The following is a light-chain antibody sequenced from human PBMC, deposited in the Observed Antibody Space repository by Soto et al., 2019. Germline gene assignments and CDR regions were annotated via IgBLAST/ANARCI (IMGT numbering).Light chain of an antibody. Sequence: EIALTQSPGTLSLSPGERATLSCRASQSISSSYLAWYQQKPGQAPRLLIFGASIRATGIPDRFSGSGSGTDFTLTISRLEPEDFAVYYCQQYGSSPITFGQGARLDIK. CDR1: QSISSSY. CDR2: GAS. CDR3: QQYGSSPIT. J-gene: IGKJ5*01. V-gene: IGKV3-20*01.